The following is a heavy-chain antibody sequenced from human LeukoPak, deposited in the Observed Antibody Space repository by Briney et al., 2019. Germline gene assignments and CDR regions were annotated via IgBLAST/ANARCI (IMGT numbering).Heavy chain of an antibody. J-gene: IGHJ4*02. D-gene: IGHD3-3*01. V-gene: IGHV1-8*01. CDR3: ARATYYDFWSGYYITGRGDFDY. CDR2: MNPNSGNT. Sequence: ASVKVSCKASGYTFTSYYINWVRQATGPGLEWMGWMNPNSGNTDYAQKFQGRVTMTRNTSISTAYMELSSLRSEDTAVYYCARATYYDFWSGYYITGRGDFDYWGQGTLVTVSS. CDR1: GYTFTSYY.